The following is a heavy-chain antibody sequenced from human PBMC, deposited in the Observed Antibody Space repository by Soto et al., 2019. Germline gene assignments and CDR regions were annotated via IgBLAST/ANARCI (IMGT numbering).Heavy chain of an antibody. CDR1: GFTFSSYG. J-gene: IGHJ6*02. Sequence: GGSLRLSCAASGFTFSSYGMHWVRQAPGKGLEWVAVISFDGTNEDHADSVRGRFTISRDNSKNTLYLQMNSLRADDTAVYYCAKSRDYYYDMNVWGQGTTVTVSS. V-gene: IGHV3-30*18. D-gene: IGHD2-2*01. CDR2: ISFDGTNE. CDR3: AKSRDYYYDMNV.